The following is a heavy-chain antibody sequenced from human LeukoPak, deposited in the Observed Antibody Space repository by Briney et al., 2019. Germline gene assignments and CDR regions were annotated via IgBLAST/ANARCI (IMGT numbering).Heavy chain of an antibody. CDR1: GSSFTSYW. V-gene: IGHV5-51*01. CDR3: ARHVDWFAP. D-gene: IGHD2-15*01. Sequence: GASLQISCKGSGSSFTSYWSGWVRQLPGKGLEWMGIIYPGDSDTRYSPSFQGQVTISADKSISTAYLQWSSLKAPDTAMYYCARHVDWFAPWGQGTLVTVSS. CDR2: IYPGDSDT. J-gene: IGHJ5*02.